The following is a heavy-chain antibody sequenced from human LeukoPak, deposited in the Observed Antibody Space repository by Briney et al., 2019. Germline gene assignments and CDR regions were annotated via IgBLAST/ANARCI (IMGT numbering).Heavy chain of an antibody. V-gene: IGHV4-59*12. Sequence: SETLSLTCTVSGGSISTYYWSWIRQPPGKGREWLGYIYNSGSTDYNPSLKSRVTLSVETSKDQFSLKLSSVTAADTAVYYCARDGSNWGSAYYYMDVWGKGTTVTVSS. D-gene: IGHD7-27*01. CDR3: ARDGSNWGSAYYYMDV. J-gene: IGHJ6*03. CDR1: GGSISTYY. CDR2: IYNSGST.